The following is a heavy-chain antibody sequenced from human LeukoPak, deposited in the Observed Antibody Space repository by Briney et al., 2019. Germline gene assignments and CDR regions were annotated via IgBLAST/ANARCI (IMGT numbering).Heavy chain of an antibody. CDR3: VRRVQLDY. CDR1: EFTFSTYD. Sequence: GGSLRLSCTASEFTFSTYDMNWVRQAPGKGLDWVSTISASGGHTYYADSVKGRFAISRDNSGNTLTLQMHSLRVEDTAVYYCVRRVQLDYWGQGTLVGVSS. J-gene: IGHJ4*02. CDR2: ISASGGHT. D-gene: IGHD3-10*01. V-gene: IGHV3-23*01.